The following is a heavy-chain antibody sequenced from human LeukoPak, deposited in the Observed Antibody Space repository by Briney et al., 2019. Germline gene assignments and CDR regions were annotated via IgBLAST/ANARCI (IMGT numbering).Heavy chain of an antibody. CDR3: ARDLGYSSGWYVPDDY. Sequence: TSVKVSCKASGYTFTSYGISWVRQAPGQGLEWMGWISAYNGNTNYAQKLQGRVTMTTDTSTSTAYMELRSLRSDDTAVYYCARDLGYSSGWYVPDDYWGQGTLVTVSS. V-gene: IGHV1-18*01. CDR2: ISAYNGNT. J-gene: IGHJ4*02. D-gene: IGHD6-19*01. CDR1: GYTFTSYG.